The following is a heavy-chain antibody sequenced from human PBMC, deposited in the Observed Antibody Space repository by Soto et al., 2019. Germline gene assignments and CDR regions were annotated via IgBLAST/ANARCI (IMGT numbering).Heavy chain of an antibody. V-gene: IGHV4-59*08. Sequence: SETMSLTYTFSGLHISSFYLILIRQKQGKGLEWIGYIYYSGSTNYNPSLKSRVTISVDTSKNQFSLKLSSVTAADTAVYYCARLVVVVAATHPLFDLWVQGTLVTGSS. CDR1: GLHISSFY. D-gene: IGHD2-15*01. CDR2: IYYSGST. CDR3: ARLVVVVAATHPLFDL. J-gene: IGHJ5*02.